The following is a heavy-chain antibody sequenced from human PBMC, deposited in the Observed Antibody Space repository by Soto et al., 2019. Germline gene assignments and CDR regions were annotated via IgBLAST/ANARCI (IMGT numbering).Heavy chain of an antibody. CDR3: ARTMVRGVIITPLDYGIDV. V-gene: IGHV5-51*01. CDR2: IYPGDSDT. Sequence: PGESLKISCKGSGYSFTSYWIGWVRQMPGKGLEWMGIIYPGDSDTRYSPSFQGQVTISADKSISTAYLQWSSLKASDTAMYYWARTMVRGVIITPLDYGIDVWGQGTTVTVSS. J-gene: IGHJ6*02. D-gene: IGHD3-10*01. CDR1: GYSFTSYW.